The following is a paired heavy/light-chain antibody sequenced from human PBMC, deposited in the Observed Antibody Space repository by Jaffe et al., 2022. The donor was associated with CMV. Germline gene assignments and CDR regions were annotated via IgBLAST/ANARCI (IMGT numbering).Heavy chain of an antibody. J-gene: IGHJ6*02. D-gene: IGHD2-2*01. Sequence: QLQLQESGPGLVKPSETLSLTCTVSGGSISSSSYYWGWIRQPPGKGLEWIGSIYYSGSTYYNPSLKSRVTISVDTSKNQFSLKLSSVTAADTAVYYCARLRGSKCSSTSAERDCGFLWYYYGMDVWGQGTTVTVSS. CDR1: GGSISSSSYY. V-gene: IGHV4-39*01. CDR2: IYYSGST. CDR3: ARLRGSKCSSTSAERDCGFLWYYYGMDV.
Light chain of an antibody. Sequence: DIQMTQSPSSLSASVGDRVTITCQASQDISNYLNWYQQKPGKAPKLLIYDASNLETGVPSRFSGSGSGTDFTFTISSLQPEDIATYYCQQYDNLPFFGGGTKVEIK. V-gene: IGKV1-33*01. CDR2: DAS. CDR3: QQYDNLPF. CDR1: QDISNY. J-gene: IGKJ4*01.